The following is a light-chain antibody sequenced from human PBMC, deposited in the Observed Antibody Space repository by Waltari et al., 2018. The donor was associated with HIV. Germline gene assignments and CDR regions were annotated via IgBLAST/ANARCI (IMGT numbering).Light chain of an antibody. V-gene: IGKV3-11*01. CDR3: QQRSSWPLT. CDR1: QSVSSL. Sequence: ENVLTQSPATLSLSPGERATLSCRASQSVSSLLAWYQQKPGQAPRLLIYDASNRATGTPPRFSGSGSGTDFTLSISSLEPEDFAVYYCQQRSSWPLTFGGGTKVEI. CDR2: DAS. J-gene: IGKJ4*01.